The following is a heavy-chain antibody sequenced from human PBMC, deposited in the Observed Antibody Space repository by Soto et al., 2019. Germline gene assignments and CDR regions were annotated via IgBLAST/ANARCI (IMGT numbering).Heavy chain of an antibody. J-gene: IGHJ6*02. Sequence: QVLLVQSGPEVKKPGSSVKVSCKASGGTFTNYAINWVRQAPGKGFEWMGGIIPTFGTGNHAHKFQVGVTGTAADSRTKANMILNSLRSEDTAIYESASYDGSVVRAGRASPYEIAVGGQGNTVIAS. CDR2: IIPTFGTG. CDR1: GGTFTNYA. D-gene: IGHD3-16*01. CDR3: ASYDGSVVRAGRASPYEIAV. V-gene: IGHV1-69*01.